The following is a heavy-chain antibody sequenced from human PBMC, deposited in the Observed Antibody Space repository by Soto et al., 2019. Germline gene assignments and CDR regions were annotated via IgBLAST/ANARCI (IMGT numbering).Heavy chain of an antibody. J-gene: IGHJ4*02. V-gene: IGHV3-23*01. CDR1: DFTFSSYS. CDR2: ISGTGGGT. Sequence: EVQLLESGGGLVQPGGSLRLSCAASDFTFSSYSMSWVRQAPGRGLEWISSISGTGGGTYYADSVKGRFTISRDNSGNTLFLQIDSLRVEDTAIYSCAKDRFANGWYYFDHWGQGTLVSVS. D-gene: IGHD6-19*01. CDR3: AKDRFANGWYYFDH.